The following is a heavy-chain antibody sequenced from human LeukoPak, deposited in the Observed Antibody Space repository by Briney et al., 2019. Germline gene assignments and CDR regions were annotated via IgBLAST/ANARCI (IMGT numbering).Heavy chain of an antibody. D-gene: IGHD3-10*01. Sequence: SQTLSLTCTVSGGSISSGGYYWNWIRQPPGKGLEWIGEINHSGSTNYNPSLKSRVTISVDTSKNQFSLKLSSVTAADTAVYYCARGPYHYYGSGSYYKPPTVKYFQHWGQGTLVTVSS. CDR1: GGSISSGGYY. CDR2: INHSGST. CDR3: ARGPYHYYGSGSYYKPPTVKYFQH. J-gene: IGHJ1*01. V-gene: IGHV4-30-2*01.